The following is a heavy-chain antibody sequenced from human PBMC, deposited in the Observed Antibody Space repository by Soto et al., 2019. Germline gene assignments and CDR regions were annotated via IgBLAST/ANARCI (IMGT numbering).Heavy chain of an antibody. CDR3: ARGLYYYDSSGYYYFDY. D-gene: IGHD3-22*01. J-gene: IGHJ4*02. CDR2: ISAYNGNT. CDR1: GYTFTSYG. Sequence: QVQLVQSGAEVKKPGASVKVSCKASGYTFTSYGISWVRQAPGQGLEWMGWISAYNGNTNYAQKLQGRVTMTTDTSXSXXYMELRSLRSDDTAVYYCARGLYYYDSSGYYYFDYWGQGTLVTVSS. V-gene: IGHV1-18*01.